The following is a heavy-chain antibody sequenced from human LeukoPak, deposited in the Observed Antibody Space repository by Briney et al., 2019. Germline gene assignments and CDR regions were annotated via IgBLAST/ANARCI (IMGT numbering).Heavy chain of an antibody. Sequence: SETLSLTCTVSGGSISSGSYYWVWIRQPPGKGLEWIANIYYNGITYYNPSLKSRVTISVDTSKNQFSLKLTAVTAADTAVYYCARQPRAFDNWFDPWGQGTLVTVSS. CDR2: IYYNGIT. J-gene: IGHJ5*02. CDR3: ARQPRAFDNWFDP. D-gene: IGHD3-10*01. CDR1: GGSISSGSYY. V-gene: IGHV4-39*01.